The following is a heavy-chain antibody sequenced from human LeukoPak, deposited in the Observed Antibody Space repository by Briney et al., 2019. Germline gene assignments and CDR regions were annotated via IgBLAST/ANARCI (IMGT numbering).Heavy chain of an antibody. CDR3: ARSIPLRYSYGIRFDY. CDR2: INHSGST. Sequence: LRLSCAASGFTFSDYYMSWIRQAPGKGLEWIGEINHSGSTNYNPSLKSRVTISVDTSKNQFSLKLSSVTAADTAVYYCARSIPLRYSYGIRFDYWGQGTLVTVSS. V-gene: IGHV4-34*01. J-gene: IGHJ4*02. D-gene: IGHD5-18*01. CDR1: GFTFSDYY.